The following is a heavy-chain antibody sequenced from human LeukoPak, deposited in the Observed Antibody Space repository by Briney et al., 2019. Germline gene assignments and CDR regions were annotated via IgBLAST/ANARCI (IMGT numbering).Heavy chain of an antibody. CDR1: GFTFSSYW. J-gene: IGHJ4*02. D-gene: IGHD6-6*01. CDR3: ARIDIAGRLAPLDC. Sequence: GGSLRLSCAASGFTFSSYWMSWVRQAPGKGLEWVANIEEDGSEKYYVDSVKGRFTISRDNAKNSLYLQMNSLRAEDTAVYYCARIDIAGRLAPLDCWGQGTLVTVSS. CDR2: IEEDGSEK. V-gene: IGHV3-7*01.